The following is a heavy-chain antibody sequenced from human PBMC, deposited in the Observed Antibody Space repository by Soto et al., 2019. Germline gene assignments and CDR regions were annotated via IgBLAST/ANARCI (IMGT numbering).Heavy chain of an antibody. Sequence: GGSLRLSCAASGFPFSDYYMSWIRQAPGKGLEWVSVIYSGGSTYYADSVKGRFTISRHNSKNTLYLQMNSLRAEDTAVYYCARDLSASLPYGMDVWGQGTTVTVSS. CDR3: ARDLSASLPYGMDV. CDR1: GFPFSDYY. V-gene: IGHV3-53*04. CDR2: IYSGGST. J-gene: IGHJ6*02.